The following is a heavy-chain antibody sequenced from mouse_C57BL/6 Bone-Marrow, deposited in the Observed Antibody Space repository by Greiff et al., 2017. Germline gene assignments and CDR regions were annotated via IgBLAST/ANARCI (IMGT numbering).Heavy chain of an antibody. CDR3: ARSGYESWFAY. CDR1: GFTFTDYY. Sequence: EVKLEESGGGLVQPGGSLSLSCAASGFTFTDYYMSWVRQPPGKALEWLGFIRNKANGYTTEYSASVKGRFTISRDNSQSILYLQMNALRAEDSATYYCARSGYESWFAYWGQGTLVTVSA. V-gene: IGHV7-3*01. J-gene: IGHJ3*01. CDR2: IRNKANGYTT. D-gene: IGHD3-1*01.